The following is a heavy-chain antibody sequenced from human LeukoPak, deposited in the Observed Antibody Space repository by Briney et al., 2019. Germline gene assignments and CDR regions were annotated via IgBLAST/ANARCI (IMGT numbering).Heavy chain of an antibody. Sequence: GGSLRLPCAASGFTFNDYAIHWVRQAPGKGLKWVSLIRGDGTSTYYADSVKGRFTISRDNSKNSLYLQMNSLRTEDTALYYCAKDASRNGYSWPDYWGQGTLVTVSS. CDR2: IRGDGTST. CDR1: GFTFNDYA. V-gene: IGHV3-43*02. CDR3: AKDASRNGYSWPDY. D-gene: IGHD5-24*01. J-gene: IGHJ4*02.